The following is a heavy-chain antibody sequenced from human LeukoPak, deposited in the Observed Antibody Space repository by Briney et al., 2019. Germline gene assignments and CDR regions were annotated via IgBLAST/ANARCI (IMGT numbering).Heavy chain of an antibody. Sequence: SETLSLTCTVSGGSISSYHWSWIRQPPGKGLEWIGYIYYSGSTNYNPSLKSRVTISVDTSKNQFSLKLSSVTAADTAVYYCAREGYCSGGSCYSSYFDYWGQGTLVTVSS. CDR2: IYYSGST. V-gene: IGHV4-59*01. D-gene: IGHD2-15*01. J-gene: IGHJ4*02. CDR3: AREGYCSGGSCYSSYFDY. CDR1: GGSISSYH.